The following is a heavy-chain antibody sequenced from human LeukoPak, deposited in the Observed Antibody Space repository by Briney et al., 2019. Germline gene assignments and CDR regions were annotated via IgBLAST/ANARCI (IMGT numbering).Heavy chain of an antibody. J-gene: IGHJ4*02. D-gene: IGHD6-19*01. CDR1: GASISSYY. V-gene: IGHV4-59*01. CDR2: IHYSGIT. CDR3: ARDRGYSSAWVGFDY. Sequence: SEALSLTCTVSGASISSYYWSWIRQPPGKGLEWIGYIHYSGITNYNPSLKSRVTMSVDTSKNEFSLELRFVTAADTAVYYCARDRGYSSAWVGFDYWGQGTLVTVSS.